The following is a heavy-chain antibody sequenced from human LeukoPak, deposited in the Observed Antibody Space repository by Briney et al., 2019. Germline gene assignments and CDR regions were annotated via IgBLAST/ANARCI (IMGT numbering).Heavy chain of an antibody. V-gene: IGHV1-8*02. CDR3: ARGSGFKGGVGGDY. CDR2: MNPNSGNT. J-gene: IGHJ4*02. CDR1: GGTFSSYA. Sequence: ASVKVSCKASGGTFSSYAISWVRQAPGQGLEWMGWMNPNSGNTGYAQKFQGRVTMTRNTSISTAYMELSSLRSEDTAVYYCARGSGFKGGVGGDYWGQGTLVTVSS. D-gene: IGHD3-16*01.